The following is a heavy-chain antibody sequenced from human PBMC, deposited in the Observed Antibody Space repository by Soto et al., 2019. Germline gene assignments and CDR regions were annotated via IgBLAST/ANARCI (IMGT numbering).Heavy chain of an antibody. CDR1: GYTFTSYY. CDR2: INPSGGST. CDR3: AADALSNIVVVPAAIHGMDV. J-gene: IGHJ6*02. Sequence: ASVKVSCKASGYTFTSYYMHWVRQAPGQGLEWMGIINPSGGSTSYAQKFQGRVTMTRDTSTSTVYMELSSLRSEDTAVYYCAADALSNIVVVPAAIHGMDVWGQGTTVTVYS. V-gene: IGHV1-46*01. D-gene: IGHD2-2*02.